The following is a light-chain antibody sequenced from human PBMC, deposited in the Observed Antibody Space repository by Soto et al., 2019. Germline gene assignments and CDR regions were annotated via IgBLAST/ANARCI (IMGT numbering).Light chain of an antibody. J-gene: IGKJ1*01. CDR2: GAS. CDR1: QSVSSNY. CDR3: HQYNNWPPWT. Sequence: EIVLTQSPGTLSLSPGERATLSCRASQSVSSNYLAWYQQKPGQAPRLLIYGASSRATGIPDRFSGSGSGTEFTLTISSLQSEDFAVYYCHQYNNWPPWTFRQGPKG. V-gene: IGKV3-20*01.